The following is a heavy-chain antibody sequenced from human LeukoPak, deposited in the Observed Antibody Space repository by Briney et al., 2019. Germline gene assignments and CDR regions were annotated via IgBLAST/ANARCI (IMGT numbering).Heavy chain of an antibody. CDR3: ATSMGSGWDTEGAFDI. Sequence: ASVKVSCKVSGYTLTELSMHWVRQAPGKGLEWMGGFDPEDGETIYAQKFQGRVTMTEDTSTDTAYMELSSLRSEDTAVYYCATSMGSGWDTEGAFDIWGQGTMVTVSS. D-gene: IGHD6-19*01. CDR2: FDPEDGET. V-gene: IGHV1-24*01. J-gene: IGHJ3*02. CDR1: GYTLTELS.